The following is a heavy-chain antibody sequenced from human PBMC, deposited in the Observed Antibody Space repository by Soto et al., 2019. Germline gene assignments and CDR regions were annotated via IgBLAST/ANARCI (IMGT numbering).Heavy chain of an antibody. Sequence: QVQLVESGGGVVQPGRSLRLSCAASGFTFSSYVMHWVRQAPGKGLEWVAVISYDGSNKYYADSVKGRFTISRDNSKNTLYLQMNSLRAEDTAVYYCARERVAYPSGDYFDYWGQGTLVTVSS. CDR1: GFTFSSYV. CDR3: ARERVAYPSGDYFDY. D-gene: IGHD3-3*01. J-gene: IGHJ4*02. V-gene: IGHV3-30-3*01. CDR2: ISYDGSNK.